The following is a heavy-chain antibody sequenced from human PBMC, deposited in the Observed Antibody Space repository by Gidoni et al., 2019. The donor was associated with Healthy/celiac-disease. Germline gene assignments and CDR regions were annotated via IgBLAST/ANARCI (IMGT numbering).Heavy chain of an antibody. CDR3: ERGSTARGYYFDY. CDR1: GGPFRGYY. V-gene: IGHV4-34*01. Sequence: QVQLQQWGAGLLKPSETLSLTCAVYGGPFRGYYWSWLRQPPGKGLEGIGENNNSGSTNYNPSLKSRVTISVDTSKNQFSLKLSSVTAADTAVYYCERGSTARGYYFDYWGQGTLVTVSS. D-gene: IGHD3-16*01. J-gene: IGHJ4*02. CDR2: NNNSGST.